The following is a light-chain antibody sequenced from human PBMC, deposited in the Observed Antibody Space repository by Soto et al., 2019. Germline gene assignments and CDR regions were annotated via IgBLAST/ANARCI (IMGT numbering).Light chain of an antibody. J-gene: IGLJ2*01. V-gene: IGLV1-47*01. CDR1: PSNIGSNY. CDR2: RNN. CDR3: AAWDDSLSGPV. Sequence: QSVLTQPPSASGTPGQRVTISCSGSPSNIGSNYVYWYQQLPGTAPKLLIYRNNQRPSGVPDRFSGSKSGTSASLAISGLRSEDEADNYCAAWDDSLSGPVFGGGTKLTVL.